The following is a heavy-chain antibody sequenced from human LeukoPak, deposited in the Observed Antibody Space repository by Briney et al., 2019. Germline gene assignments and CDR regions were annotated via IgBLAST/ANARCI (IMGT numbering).Heavy chain of an antibody. Sequence: SETLSLTCAVYGGSFSGYYWSWIRQPPGKGLEWIGEINHSGSTNYNPSLKSRVTISVDTSKNQFSLKLSSVTAADTAVYYCARTSCSSSWYSSVIVFDYWGQGTLVTVSS. J-gene: IGHJ4*02. CDR1: GGSFSGYY. D-gene: IGHD6-13*01. V-gene: IGHV4-34*01. CDR2: INHSGST. CDR3: ARTSCSSSWYSSVIVFDY.